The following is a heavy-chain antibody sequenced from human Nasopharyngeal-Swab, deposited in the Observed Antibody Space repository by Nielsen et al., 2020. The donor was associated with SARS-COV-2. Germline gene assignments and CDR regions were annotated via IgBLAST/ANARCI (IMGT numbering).Heavy chain of an antibody. D-gene: IGHD6-19*01. V-gene: IGHV3-48*02. CDR3: ARLSGWYLSLAFDY. CDR2: ISSSSSTI. J-gene: IGHJ4*02. Sequence: GESLKLSRAVSGFTFSSYSMNWARQAPGKGLEWVSYISSSSSTIYYADSVKGRFTISRDNAKNSLYLQMNSLRDEDTAVYYCARLSGWYLSLAFDYWGQGTLVTVSS. CDR1: GFTFSSYS.